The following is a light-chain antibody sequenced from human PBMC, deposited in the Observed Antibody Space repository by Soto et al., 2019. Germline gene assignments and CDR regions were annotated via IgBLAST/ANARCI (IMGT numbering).Light chain of an antibody. CDR1: SIDVGGYNY. V-gene: IGLV2-8*01. CDR3: TSYAGDTSLGV. CDR2: EVS. Sequence: QSALTQPPSASGSPGQSVTISCTGTSIDVGGYNYVSWYQQHPGKAPKLMIYEVSKRPSGVPDRFSGSKSGNTASLTVSGLQAEDEADYYCTSYAGDTSLGVLGGGPQLTVL. J-gene: IGLJ3*02.